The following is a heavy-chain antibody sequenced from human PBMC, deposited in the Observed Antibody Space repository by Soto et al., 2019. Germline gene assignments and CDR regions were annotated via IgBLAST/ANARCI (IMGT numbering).Heavy chain of an antibody. Sequence: GASVKVSCKASGYTFTSFDINWVRQATGQGLEWMGWMNPNSGNTGYAQKFQGRVTMTRNTSIRTAYMEMSSLRSEDTAVYYCARAYTWGVAVAGTWGQGTLVTVLL. CDR3: ARAYTWGVAVAGT. J-gene: IGHJ4*02. V-gene: IGHV1-8*01. CDR2: MNPNSGNT. CDR1: GYTFTSFD. D-gene: IGHD6-19*01.